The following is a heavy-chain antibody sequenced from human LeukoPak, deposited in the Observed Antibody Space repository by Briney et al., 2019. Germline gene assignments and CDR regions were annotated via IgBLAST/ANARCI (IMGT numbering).Heavy chain of an antibody. CDR3: ATDRRPYSSFFDH. CDR2: ITGSGATL. V-gene: IGHV3-11*01. Sequence: PGGSLRLSCAASGVTFSDYYMSWIRQAPGMGLEWVAYITGSGATLYYADSVKGRFTISRDNAKKSLYLQMNSLRDEDTAVYYCATDRRPYSSFFDHWGQGTLVTVSS. CDR1: GVTFSDYY. D-gene: IGHD6-6*01. J-gene: IGHJ4*02.